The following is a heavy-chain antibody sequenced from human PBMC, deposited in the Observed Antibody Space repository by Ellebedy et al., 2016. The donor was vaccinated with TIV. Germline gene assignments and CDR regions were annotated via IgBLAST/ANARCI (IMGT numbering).Heavy chain of an antibody. Sequence: GGSLRLSXTASGLIFTTHAIHWVRQAPGKGLEWVAVISYDGNAQYYGDSVKGRFSISRDDSKDTVYLQMNNLKSEDTAVYHCTKGPRPEQWLAPFDHWGQGTSVTVSS. CDR2: ISYDGNAQ. CDR3: TKGPRPEQWLAPFDH. CDR1: GLIFTTHA. J-gene: IGHJ4*02. V-gene: IGHV3-30*18. D-gene: IGHD6-19*01.